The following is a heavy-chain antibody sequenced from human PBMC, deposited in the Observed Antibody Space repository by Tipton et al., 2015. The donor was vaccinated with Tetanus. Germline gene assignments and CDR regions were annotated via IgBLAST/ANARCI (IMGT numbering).Heavy chain of an antibody. CDR3: ARSGDDFWSASYRANWCAP. CDR1: GGNFRNYA. J-gene: IGHJ5*02. D-gene: IGHD3-3*01. Sequence: QLVQSGAEVRKPGSSVKVSCKASGGNFRNYAINWMRQAPGQRLEWMGGIFPVFGSANYSERFQGRVTITADESTSTAYLELSRLSSEDTAVYYCARSGDDFWSASYRANWCAPWGQGTLVTVSS. V-gene: IGHV1-69*01. CDR2: IFPVFGSA.